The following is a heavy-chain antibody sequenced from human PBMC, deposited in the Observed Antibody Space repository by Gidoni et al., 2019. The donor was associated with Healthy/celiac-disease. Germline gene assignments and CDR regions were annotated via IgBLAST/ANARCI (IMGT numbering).Heavy chain of an antibody. Sequence: EVQLVESGGGLVKPGGSLRLSCAASGFTFSSYSMNWVRQAPGKGLGWVSSISSSSSYIYYADSVKGRFTISRDNAKNSLYLQMNSLRAEDTAVYYCASGLLAARRSDYWGQGTLVTVSS. CDR1: GFTFSSYS. J-gene: IGHJ4*02. CDR3: ASGLLAARRSDY. V-gene: IGHV3-21*01. D-gene: IGHD6-6*01. CDR2: ISSSSSYI.